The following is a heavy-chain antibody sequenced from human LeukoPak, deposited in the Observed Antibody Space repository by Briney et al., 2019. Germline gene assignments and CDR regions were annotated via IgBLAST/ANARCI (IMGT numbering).Heavy chain of an antibody. J-gene: IGHJ4*02. Sequence: PSETLSLTCIVSGGSISSSSYYWGWIRQPPGKGLEWIGTIYYSGTTYYNPSLKSRVTMSVDTSKNQFSLNLSSVTAADTAVYYCARRPSIAAAGGVFDYWGQGTLVTVSS. V-gene: IGHV4-39*01. CDR1: GGSISSSSYY. D-gene: IGHD6-13*01. CDR3: ARRPSIAAAGGVFDY. CDR2: IYYSGTT.